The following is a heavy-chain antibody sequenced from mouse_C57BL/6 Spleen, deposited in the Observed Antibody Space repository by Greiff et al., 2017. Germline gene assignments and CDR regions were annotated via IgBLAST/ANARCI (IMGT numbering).Heavy chain of an antibody. CDR2: INPSNGGT. V-gene: IGHV1-53*01. Sequence: QVQLQQPGTELVKPGASVKLSCKASGYTFTSYWMHWVKQRPGQGLEWIGNINPSNGGTNYNEKFKSKATLTVDKSSSTAYMQLSSLTSEDSAVYYCARGEDYYGSSPSYFDYWGQGTTLTVSS. CDR1: GYTFTSYW. D-gene: IGHD1-1*01. CDR3: ARGEDYYGSSPSYFDY. J-gene: IGHJ2*01.